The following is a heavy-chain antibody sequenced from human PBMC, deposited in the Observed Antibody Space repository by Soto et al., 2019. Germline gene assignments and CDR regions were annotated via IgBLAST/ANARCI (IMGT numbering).Heavy chain of an antibody. CDR2: IKQDGSEK. CDR3: AREWGYCSSTSCYPLYYFDY. Sequence: GGSLRLSCAASGFTFSSYWMSWVRQAPGKGLEWVANIKQDGSEKYYVDSVKGRFTISRDNAKNSLYLQMNSLRAEDTAVYYCAREWGYCSSTSCYPLYYFDYWGQGTLVTVSS. CDR1: GFTFSSYW. D-gene: IGHD2-2*01. J-gene: IGHJ4*02. V-gene: IGHV3-7*01.